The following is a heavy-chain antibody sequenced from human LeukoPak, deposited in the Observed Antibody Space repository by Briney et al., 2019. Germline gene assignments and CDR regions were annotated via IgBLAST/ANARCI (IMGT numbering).Heavy chain of an antibody. CDR1: GFTFSSNY. Sequence: QSGGSLRLSCAASGFTFSSNYMSWVRQAPGKGLEWVSVIYSGGSTYYADSVKGRFTISRDNSKNTLYLQMNSLRAEDTAVYYCAGQRGRIAAALFDYWGQGTLVTVSS. D-gene: IGHD6-13*01. V-gene: IGHV3-53*01. J-gene: IGHJ4*02. CDR3: AGQRGRIAAALFDY. CDR2: IYSGGST.